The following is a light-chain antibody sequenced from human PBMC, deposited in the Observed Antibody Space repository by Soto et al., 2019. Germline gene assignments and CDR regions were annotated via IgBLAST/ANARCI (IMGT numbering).Light chain of an antibody. CDR2: DVS. Sequence: QSALTQPASVSGSPGQSITISCTGTSSDFGGYNYVSWYQQHPGKAPKLMIYDVSNRPSGVSNRFSGSKSGNTASLTISGLLAEDEADYYCSSYTSSSTLVVFGGGTKLTVL. V-gene: IGLV2-14*01. CDR3: SSYTSSSTLVV. CDR1: SSDFGGYNY. J-gene: IGLJ2*01.